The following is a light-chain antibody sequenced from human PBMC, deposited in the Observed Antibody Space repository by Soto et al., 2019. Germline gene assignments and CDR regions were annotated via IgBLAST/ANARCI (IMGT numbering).Light chain of an antibody. Sequence: EIVLTQSPGTLSLSPGERATLSCRASQSVSSSYLAWYQQKHGQAPRLLIYGASSRATGIPDRFSGSGSGTDFTLTISRLEPEDFAVYYCQQYRSSPGSTFGQGTKVEIK. CDR3: QQYRSSPGST. CDR1: QSVSSSY. J-gene: IGKJ1*01. V-gene: IGKV3-20*01. CDR2: GAS.